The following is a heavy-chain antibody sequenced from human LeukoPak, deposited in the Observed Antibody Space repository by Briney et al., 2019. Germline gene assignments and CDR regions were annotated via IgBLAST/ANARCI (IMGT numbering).Heavy chain of an antibody. CDR2: ISSSSSYI. CDR1: GFTFSTYP. D-gene: IGHD6-19*01. J-gene: IGHJ4*02. CDR3: ARDSRASSSGWCLY. Sequence: GGSLRLSCSASGFTFSTYPMHWVRQAPGKGLEWVSSISSSSSYIYYADSVKGRFTISRDNAKNSLYLQMNSLRAEDTAVYYCARDSRASSSGWCLYWGQGTLVTVSS. V-gene: IGHV3-21*01.